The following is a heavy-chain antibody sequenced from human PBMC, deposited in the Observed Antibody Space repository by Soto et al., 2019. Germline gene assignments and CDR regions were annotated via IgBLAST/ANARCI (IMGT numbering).Heavy chain of an antibody. D-gene: IGHD2-15*01. Sequence: QVQLVESGGGVVQPGRSLRLSCAASGFTFTSYGMHWVRQAPGKGLEWVAVIWYDGSNKYYADSVKGRFTISRDNSKNTLYLQMNRLRAEDTAVYYCAREVVVAALDAFDIWGQGTMVTVSS. CDR1: GFTFTSYG. CDR2: IWYDGSNK. V-gene: IGHV3-33*01. CDR3: AREVVVAALDAFDI. J-gene: IGHJ3*02.